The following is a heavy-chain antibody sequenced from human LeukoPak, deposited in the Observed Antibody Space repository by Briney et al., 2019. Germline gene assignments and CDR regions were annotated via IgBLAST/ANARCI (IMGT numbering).Heavy chain of an antibody. V-gene: IGHV3-30*04. CDR2: ISYDGSNK. Sequence: GRSLRLSCAASGFTFSSYAMHWVRQAPGKGLEWVAVISYDGSNKYYADSVKGRFTISRDNSKNTPYLQMNSLRAENTAVYYCARDYEYYFDYWGQGTLVTVSS. J-gene: IGHJ4*02. D-gene: IGHD3-16*01. CDR1: GFTFSSYA. CDR3: ARDYEYYFDY.